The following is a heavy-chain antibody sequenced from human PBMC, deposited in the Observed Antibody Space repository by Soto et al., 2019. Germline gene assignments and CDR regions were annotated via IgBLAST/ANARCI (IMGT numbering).Heavy chain of an antibody. D-gene: IGHD5-12*01. CDR2: MYATGTT. CDR1: GGSISPYF. J-gene: IGHJ3*02. V-gene: IGHV4-4*07. Sequence: QVQLQESGPGLVKPSETLSLTCTVSGGSISPYFWSWTRQPAGKGLEWIGRMYATGTTNYNPSLKSRVSMSIDTSENQFSLKLRSVTAADTAVYYCARDGGYTGYEQGNPFDIWGQGTMVSVSS. CDR3: ARDGGYTGYEQGNPFDI.